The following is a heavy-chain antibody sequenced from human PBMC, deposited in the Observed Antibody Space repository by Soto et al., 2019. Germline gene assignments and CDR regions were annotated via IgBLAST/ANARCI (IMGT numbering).Heavy chain of an antibody. Sequence: ASVKVSCKVSGYTLTELSMHRVRQAPGKGLEWMGGFDPEDGETIYAQKFQGRVTMTEDTSTDTAYMELSSLRSEDTAVYYCAAYCTNGVCYTGSFDYWGQGTLVTVSS. D-gene: IGHD2-8*01. CDR3: AAYCTNGVCYTGSFDY. V-gene: IGHV1-24*01. J-gene: IGHJ4*02. CDR1: GYTLTELS. CDR2: FDPEDGET.